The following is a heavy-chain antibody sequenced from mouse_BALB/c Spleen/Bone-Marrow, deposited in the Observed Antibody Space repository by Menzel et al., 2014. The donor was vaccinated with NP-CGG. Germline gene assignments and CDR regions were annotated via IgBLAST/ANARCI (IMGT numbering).Heavy chain of an antibody. CDR1: GYTFTDYT. Sequence: VQLKQSGPELVKPGASVRISCKTSGYTFTDYTLYWVKQSHGKSLEWIGGVNPNIGGTSYNQKFKGKASLTVNKSSTTAYMELRSLTSEDSAVYYCARGRWYYWGQGTTLTVSS. CDR2: VNPNIGGT. J-gene: IGHJ2*01. CDR3: ARGRWYY. D-gene: IGHD2-3*01. V-gene: IGHV1-22*01.